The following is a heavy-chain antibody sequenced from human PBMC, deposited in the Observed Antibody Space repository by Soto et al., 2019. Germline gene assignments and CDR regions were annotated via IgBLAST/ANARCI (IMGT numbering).Heavy chain of an antibody. CDR3: AREGSITMASLDY. Sequence: GASAKVSCKASGYTFGSYSMHWVRQAPGQGLEWMGIINPNGGSTTYAQKFQGRVTITRDTSASTAYMELSSLRSEDTAVYYCAREGSITMASLDYWGQGTLVTVSS. D-gene: IGHD3-3*01. CDR2: INPNGGST. CDR1: GYTFGSYS. J-gene: IGHJ4*02. V-gene: IGHV1-46*01.